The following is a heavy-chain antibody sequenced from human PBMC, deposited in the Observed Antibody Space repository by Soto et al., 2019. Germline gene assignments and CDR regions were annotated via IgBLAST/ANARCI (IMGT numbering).Heavy chain of an antibody. CDR1: GGSICSDNDY. CDR3: ARRVTGGGERFDP. J-gene: IGHJ5*02. Sequence: SESLSLTCTVSGGSICSDNDYWTWIRQTPGMGLEWIGYIYYSGSTNYNPSLKSRVAISVDTSRNQFSLRLNSVTVADTAVYYCARRVTGGGERFDPWGQGSLVTVSS. CDR2: IYYSGST. V-gene: IGHV4-30-4*01. D-gene: IGHD2-21*02.